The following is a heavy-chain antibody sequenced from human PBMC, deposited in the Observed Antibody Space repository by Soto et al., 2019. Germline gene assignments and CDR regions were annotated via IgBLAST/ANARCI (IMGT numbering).Heavy chain of an antibody. CDR1: GYTFTSYG. D-gene: IGHD3-3*01. V-gene: IGHV1-18*04. CDR2: ISAYNGNT. Sequence: ASVKVSCKASGYTFTSYGISWVRQAPGQGLEWMGWISAYNGNTNYAQKLQGRVTMTTDTSTSTAYMELRSLRSDDTAVYYCARVYDDDFWSGPLAFYYYDLDVWGQGTTVTVSS. J-gene: IGHJ6*02. CDR3: ARVYDDDFWSGPLAFYYYDLDV.